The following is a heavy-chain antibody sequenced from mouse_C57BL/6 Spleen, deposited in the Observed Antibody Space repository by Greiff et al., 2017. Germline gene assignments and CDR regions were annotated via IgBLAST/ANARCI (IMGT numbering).Heavy chain of an antibody. V-gene: IGHV3-6*01. CDR3: ARAPYYYGSIYWYFDV. D-gene: IGHD1-1*01. CDR1: GYSITSCYF. CDR2: ISYNGSN. Sequence: DVQLQESGPGLVKPSQSLSLTCSVSGYSITSCYFWYWIRQLPGNILEWMGYISYNGSNNYNPSLKNRITITRYTSKNQFFLKLNSVTTEDTATYYCARAPYYYGSIYWYFDVWGTGTSVTVSS. J-gene: IGHJ1*03.